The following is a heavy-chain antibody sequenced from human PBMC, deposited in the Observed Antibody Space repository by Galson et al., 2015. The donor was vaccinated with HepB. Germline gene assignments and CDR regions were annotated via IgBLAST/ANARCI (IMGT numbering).Heavy chain of an antibody. CDR1: EFIFRSYA. Sequence: SLRLSCAASEFIFRSYAMSWVRQAPGEGLEWLSAVSDSGGFTYYADSVGGRFPISRDTSKDPLFLQMHSLRAEDTALYYCVRENRGTYSTAFDYWGQGTLVTVSS. V-gene: IGHV3-23*01. J-gene: IGHJ4*02. CDR2: VSDSGGFT. CDR3: VRENRGTYSTAFDY. D-gene: IGHD1-26*01.